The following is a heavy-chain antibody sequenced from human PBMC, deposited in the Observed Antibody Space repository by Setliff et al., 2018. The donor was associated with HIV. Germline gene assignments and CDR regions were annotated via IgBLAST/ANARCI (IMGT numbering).Heavy chain of an antibody. Sequence: ASVMVSCKASGYAFTGYYMHWVRQAPGQGLEWMGRINPNSGGTNYARKFQGRVTMTRDTPITTAYMELSRLRSDDTAVYYCARGTRVGANDAFDIWGQGTMVTVSS. V-gene: IGHV1-2*06. CDR2: INPNSGGT. CDR3: ARGTRVGANDAFDI. J-gene: IGHJ3*02. CDR1: GYAFTGYY. D-gene: IGHD1-26*01.